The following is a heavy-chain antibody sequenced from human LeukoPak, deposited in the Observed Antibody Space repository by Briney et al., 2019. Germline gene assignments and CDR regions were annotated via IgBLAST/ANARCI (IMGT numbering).Heavy chain of an antibody. J-gene: IGHJ4*02. Sequence: SVKVSCKASGGTFSSYAISWVRQAPGQGLEWMGRIIPILGIANYAQKFQGRVTITADKSTSTAYMELSSLRSEDTAVYYCAREYCSSTSCYYSDYWGQGTLVTVSS. CDR3: AREYCSSTSCYYSDY. D-gene: IGHD2-2*01. V-gene: IGHV1-69*04. CDR1: GGTFSSYA. CDR2: IIPILGIA.